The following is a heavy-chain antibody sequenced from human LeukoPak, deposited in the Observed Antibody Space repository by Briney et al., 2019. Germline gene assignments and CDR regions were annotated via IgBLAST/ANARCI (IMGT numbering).Heavy chain of an antibody. J-gene: IGHJ4*02. Sequence: PSETLSLTCTVSGGSISSSSYYWGWIRQPPGKGLEWIGSIYYSGSTNYNPSLKSRVTISVDTSKNQFSLKLSSVTAADTAVYYCARVAVAGTWWVFDYWGQGTLVTVSS. V-gene: IGHV4-39*07. D-gene: IGHD6-19*01. CDR1: GGSISSSSYY. CDR3: ARVAVAGTWWVFDY. CDR2: IYYSGST.